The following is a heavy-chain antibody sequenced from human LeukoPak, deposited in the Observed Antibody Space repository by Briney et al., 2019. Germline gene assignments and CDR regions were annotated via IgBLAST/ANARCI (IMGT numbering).Heavy chain of an antibody. Sequence: ASVKVSCKASGYTFTSYYMHWVRQAPGQGLEWMGIINPSGGSTSYAQKFQGRVTITADESTSTAYMELSSLRSEDTAVYYCARVGAKRWFDPWGQGTLVTVSS. CDR3: ARVGAKRWFDP. D-gene: IGHD1-26*01. CDR1: GYTFTSYY. J-gene: IGHJ5*02. V-gene: IGHV1-46*01. CDR2: INPSGGST.